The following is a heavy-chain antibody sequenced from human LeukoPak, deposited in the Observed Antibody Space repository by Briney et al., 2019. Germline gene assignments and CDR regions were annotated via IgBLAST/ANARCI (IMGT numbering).Heavy chain of an antibody. CDR1: GGSVTSYY. CDR3: ARGYCSDERCPVFPS. CDR2: ISNSETT. Sequence: SETLSLTCSVSGGSVTSYYWNWVRQTPGKGLEWIGYISNSETTDYGPSFKSRVTLSLDTSKNQFSLKLSSATAADTGVYYCARGYCSDERCPVFPSWGQGTLVTVSS. V-gene: IGHV4-59*02. J-gene: IGHJ5*02. D-gene: IGHD2-15*01.